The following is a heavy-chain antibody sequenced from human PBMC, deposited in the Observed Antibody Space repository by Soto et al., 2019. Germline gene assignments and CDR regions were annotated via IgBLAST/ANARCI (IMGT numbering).Heavy chain of an antibody. V-gene: IGHV4-59*08. CDR2: IYYSGST. Sequence: SETLSLTCTVSGGSISSYYWSWIRQPPGKGLEWIGYIYYSGSTNYNPSLKSRVTISVDTSKNQFSLKLSSVTAADTAVHYCARRYNWNYDWFDPWGQGTLVTVSS. CDR3: ARRYNWNYDWFDP. CDR1: GGSISSYY. D-gene: IGHD1-7*01. J-gene: IGHJ5*02.